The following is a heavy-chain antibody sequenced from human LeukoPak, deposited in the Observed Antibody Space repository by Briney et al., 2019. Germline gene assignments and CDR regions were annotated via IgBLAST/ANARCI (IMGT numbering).Heavy chain of an antibody. CDR1: GGSINNYY. CDR3: ARGGHSGSLF. J-gene: IGHJ4*02. CDR2: IYNSGST. D-gene: IGHD1-26*01. Sequence: SQTLSLTCTVSGGSINNYYWSWIRQPPGKGLEWIGYIYNSGSTNYNPSLKSRVTISVDTSKNQFSLKLSSVTAADTAVYYCARGGHSGSLFWGQGTLVTVSS. V-gene: IGHV4-59*01.